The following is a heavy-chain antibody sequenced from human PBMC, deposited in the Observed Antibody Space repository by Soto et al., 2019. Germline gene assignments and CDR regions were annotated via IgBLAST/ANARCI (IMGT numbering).Heavy chain of an antibody. V-gene: IGHV3-23*01. Sequence: GSLRLSCAASGFTFRNYDMTWVRQAPGKGLEWVSIISDSGSNTYYADSVKGRFTISRDNSKNTPYLQMNSLRDDDTAVYYCAREFTDYYDSMANWFDPWGQGTLVTVSS. CDR2: ISDSGSNT. CDR3: AREFTDYYDSMANWFDP. CDR1: GFTFRNYD. J-gene: IGHJ5*02. D-gene: IGHD3-22*01.